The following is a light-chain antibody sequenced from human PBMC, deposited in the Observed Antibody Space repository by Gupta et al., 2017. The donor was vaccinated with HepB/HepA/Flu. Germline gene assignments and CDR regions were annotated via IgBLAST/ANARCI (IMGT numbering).Light chain of an antibody. Sequence: DIQMTQSPSSLSASVGDRVTITCRGSQSITTNLNWYQQKPGRAPKFLIYDASSLQSGVPSRFRGSGSGTEFTLTISSLQPEDFATYYCQQSDSVPLTFGGGTKVEIK. CDR3: QQSDSVPLT. J-gene: IGKJ4*01. CDR2: DAS. V-gene: IGKV1-39*01. CDR1: QSITTN.